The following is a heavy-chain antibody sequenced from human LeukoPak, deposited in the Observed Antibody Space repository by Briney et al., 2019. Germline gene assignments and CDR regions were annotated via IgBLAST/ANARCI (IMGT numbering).Heavy chain of an antibody. Sequence: PGGSLRLSCVTSGFTFSTYAMHWVRQAPGKGLEWVAVISYDGSNKYYADSVKGRFTISRDNSKNTLYLQMNSLRAEDTAVYYCTRGAILGQWPGAFDIWGQGTMVTVSS. CDR1: GFTFSTYA. D-gene: IGHD6-19*01. J-gene: IGHJ3*02. CDR2: ISYDGSNK. CDR3: TRGAILGQWPGAFDI. V-gene: IGHV3-30-3*01.